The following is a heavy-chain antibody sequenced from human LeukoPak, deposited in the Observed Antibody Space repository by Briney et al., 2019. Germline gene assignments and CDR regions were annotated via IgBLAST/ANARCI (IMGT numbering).Heavy chain of an antibody. Sequence: GGSLRLSCAASGFTVSTYWMTWVRQAPGKGLEWVGRIKSKTDGGTTDYAAPVKGRFTISRDDSKNTLYLQMNSLKTEDTAVYYCTTDYYDSGTFDYWGQGTLVTVSS. CDR3: TTDYYDSGTFDY. V-gene: IGHV3-15*01. CDR1: GFTVSTYW. J-gene: IGHJ4*02. CDR2: IKSKTDGGTT. D-gene: IGHD3-22*01.